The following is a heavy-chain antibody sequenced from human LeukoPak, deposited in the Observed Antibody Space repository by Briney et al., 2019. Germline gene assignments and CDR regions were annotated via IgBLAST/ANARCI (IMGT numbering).Heavy chain of an antibody. J-gene: IGHJ4*02. D-gene: IGHD7-27*01. Sequence: SETLSLTCTVSGGSISSYYWSWVRQPPGKGLEWIGYIYYSGSTNYNPSLKSRVTISVDTSKNQFSLKLSSVTAADTAVYYCARGAGTGDAPDYWGQGTLVTASS. V-gene: IGHV4-59*01. CDR2: IYYSGST. CDR3: ARGAGTGDAPDY. CDR1: GGSISSYY.